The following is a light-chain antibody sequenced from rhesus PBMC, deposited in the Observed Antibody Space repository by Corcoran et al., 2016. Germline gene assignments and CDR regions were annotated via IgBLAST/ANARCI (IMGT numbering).Light chain of an antibody. CDR2: EVS. V-gene: IGKV2-104*01. CDR3: MQALEFPRT. J-gene: IGKJ1*01. CDR1: QSLLDSDDGNTY. Sequence: DIVMTQTPLSLPVTLGQPASISCRSSQSLLDSDDGNTYLEWDLQKPGQSPKFFIFEVSNRASGVPDRFSGSGLDTDFTLEISRLGAEDVGVYYCMQALEFPRTFGQGTKVEIK.